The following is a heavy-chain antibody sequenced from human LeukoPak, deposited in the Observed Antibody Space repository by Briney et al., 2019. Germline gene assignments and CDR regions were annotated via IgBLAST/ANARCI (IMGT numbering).Heavy chain of an antibody. CDR1: GGSISSSSYY. CDR3: ARVRLRLTHLDCFDY. V-gene: IGHV4-39*07. CDR2: IYYSGST. J-gene: IGHJ4*02. D-gene: IGHD5-12*01. Sequence: PSETLSLTCTVSGGSISSSSYYWGWIRQPPGKGLEWIGSIYYSGSTYYNPSLKSRVTISVDTSKNQFSLKLSSVTAADTAVYYCARVRLRLTHLDCFDYWGQGTLVTVSS.